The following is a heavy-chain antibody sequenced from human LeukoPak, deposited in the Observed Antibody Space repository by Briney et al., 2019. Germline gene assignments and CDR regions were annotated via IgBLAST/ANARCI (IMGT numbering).Heavy chain of an antibody. CDR1: GFTFSSYG. D-gene: IGHD3-3*01. CDR2: IKSKTDGGTT. CDR3: TSYFITIFGVDQIDY. Sequence: GGSLRLSCAASGFTFSSYGMHWVRQAPGKGLEWVGRIKSKTDGGTTDYAAPVKGRFTISRDDSKNTLYLQMNSLKTEDTAVYYCTSYFITIFGVDQIDYWGQGTLVTVSS. V-gene: IGHV3-15*01. J-gene: IGHJ4*02.